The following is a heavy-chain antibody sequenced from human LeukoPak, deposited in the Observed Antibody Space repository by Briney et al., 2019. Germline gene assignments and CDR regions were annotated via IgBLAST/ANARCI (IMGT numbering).Heavy chain of an antibody. J-gene: IGHJ4*02. V-gene: IGHV3-74*01. CDR3: ASGYSSDYGGNVY. CDR2: INSDGSST. D-gene: IGHD4-23*01. Sequence: SGGSLRLSCAASGFTFSSYGMHWVRQAPGKGLVWVSRINSDGSSTNYADSVKGRFTISRDNAKNTLYLQMNSLSIEDTAVYYCASGYSSDYGGNVYWGRGTLVTVSS. CDR1: GFTFSSYG.